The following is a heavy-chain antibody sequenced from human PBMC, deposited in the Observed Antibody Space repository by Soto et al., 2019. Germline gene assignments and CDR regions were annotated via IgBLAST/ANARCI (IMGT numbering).Heavy chain of an antibody. Sequence: QVQLVESGGGVVQPGRSLTLSCAASGFTFSRFSMHWVRQAPGKGLAWVAVISYDGSNTHYAESVKGRFNISRDDSKNTVFLQMNNLRGEDSAVYYCARDHGMFLSYYYYGMDVWAQGTTVSVSS. V-gene: IGHV3-30-3*01. D-gene: IGHD3-10*02. CDR2: ISYDGSNT. J-gene: IGHJ6*02. CDR1: GFTFSRFS. CDR3: ARDHGMFLSYYYYGMDV.